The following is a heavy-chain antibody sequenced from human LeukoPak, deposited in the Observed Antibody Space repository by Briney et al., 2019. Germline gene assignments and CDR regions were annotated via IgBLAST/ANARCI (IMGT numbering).Heavy chain of an antibody. CDR2: ISSGGSTT. Sequence: GGSLRLSCAASGFTFSSYAMGWVRQAPGKGLEWVSVISSGGSTTYYADSVKGRFTISRDNSENALFLQMNSLRAEDTAVYYCAKDRPPEWTLGALDIWGQGTMVSVSS. J-gene: IGHJ3*02. CDR3: AKDRPPEWTLGALDI. D-gene: IGHD3-3*01. V-gene: IGHV3-23*01. CDR1: GFTFSSYA.